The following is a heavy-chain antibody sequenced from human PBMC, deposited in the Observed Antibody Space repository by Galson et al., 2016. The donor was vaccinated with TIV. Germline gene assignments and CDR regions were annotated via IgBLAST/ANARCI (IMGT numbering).Heavy chain of an antibody. Sequence: SLRLSCAVSGFRFGDNAISWFRQTPEKGLEWVGFIRSKPYGGTAEYAAAVRGRFTISRDDSRSTAYLQMDSLKSEDTAVYYCARGRGEIWGPGTLVTVSS. CDR1: GFRFGDNA. CDR3: ARGRGEI. J-gene: IGHJ4*02. CDR2: IRSKPYGGTA. D-gene: IGHD3-10*01. V-gene: IGHV3-49*03.